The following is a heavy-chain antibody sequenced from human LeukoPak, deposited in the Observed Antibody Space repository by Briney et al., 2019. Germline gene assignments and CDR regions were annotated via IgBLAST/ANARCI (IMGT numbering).Heavy chain of an antibody. CDR3: ASGRDYWWEAYYFDY. CDR1: GYTFTIYG. D-gene: IGHD2-8*01. Sequence: ASVTVSFTASGYTFTIYGISWVRQAPGQGLEWMGWISAYNGNTNYAQKLQGRVTMTTDTSTSTAYMELRSLRSDDTAVYYCASGRDYWWEAYYFDYWGQGTLVTVSS. V-gene: IGHV1-18*01. J-gene: IGHJ4*02. CDR2: ISAYNGNT.